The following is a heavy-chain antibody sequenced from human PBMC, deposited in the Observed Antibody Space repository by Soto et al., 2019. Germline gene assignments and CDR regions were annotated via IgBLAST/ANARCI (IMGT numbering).Heavy chain of an antibody. CDR1: GGSFSGYY. Sequence: PSETLSLTCAVYGGSFSGYYWSWIRQPPGKGLEWIGEINHSGSTNYNPSLKSRVTISVDTSKNQFSLKLSSVTAADTAVYYCARGLRRVVVLNYYYYYYMDVWGKGTKVTVSS. J-gene: IGHJ6*03. D-gene: IGHD2-2*01. V-gene: IGHV4-34*01. CDR3: ARGLRRVVVLNYYYYYYMDV. CDR2: INHSGST.